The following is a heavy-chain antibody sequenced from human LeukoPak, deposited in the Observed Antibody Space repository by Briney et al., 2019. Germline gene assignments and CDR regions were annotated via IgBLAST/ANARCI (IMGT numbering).Heavy chain of an antibody. Sequence: GGSLRPSCAASGLTFSSYGMHWVRQAPGKGLEWVAVISYDGSNKYYADSVKGRFTISRDNAKNSLYLQMNSLRVEDTAVYYCAKEGRSLQTYWGQGTLVTVSS. V-gene: IGHV3-30*18. CDR2: ISYDGSNK. CDR1: GLTFSSYG. CDR3: AKEGRSLQTY. D-gene: IGHD5-24*01. J-gene: IGHJ4*02.